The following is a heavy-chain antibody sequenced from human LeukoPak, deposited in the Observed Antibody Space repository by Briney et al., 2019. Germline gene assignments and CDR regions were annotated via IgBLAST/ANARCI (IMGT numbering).Heavy chain of an antibody. Sequence: SETLSLTCAVYGGSFSGYYWSWIRQPPGKGLEWIGEINHSGSTNYNPSLKSRVTISVDTSKNQFSLKLSSVTAADTAVYYCARAQYCTNGVCRYYYDSSGSYFDYWGQGTLVTVSS. J-gene: IGHJ4*02. CDR3: ARAQYCTNGVCRYYYDSSGSYFDY. CDR1: GGSFSGYY. D-gene: IGHD2-8*01. V-gene: IGHV4-34*01. CDR2: INHSGST.